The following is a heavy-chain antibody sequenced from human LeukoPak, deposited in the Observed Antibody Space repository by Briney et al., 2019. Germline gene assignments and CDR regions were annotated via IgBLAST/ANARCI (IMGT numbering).Heavy chain of an antibody. V-gene: IGHV4-34*01. CDR3: ARLDSSGPG. D-gene: IGHD6-19*01. CDR1: GGSFSGYY. J-gene: IGHJ4*02. CDR2: INHSGST. Sequence: PSETLSLTCAVYGGSFSGYYWSWIRQPLGKGLEWIGEINHSGSTNYNPSLKSRVTISVDTSKNQFSLKLSSVTAADTAVYYCARLDSSGPGWGQGTLVTVSS.